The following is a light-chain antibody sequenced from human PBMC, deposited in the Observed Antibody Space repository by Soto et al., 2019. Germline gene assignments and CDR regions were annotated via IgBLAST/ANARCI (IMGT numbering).Light chain of an antibody. J-gene: IGKJ1*01. CDR1: QSISSW. CDR2: DAS. V-gene: IGKV1-5*01. CDR3: QQYNSYWT. Sequence: DIQMTQSPSTLSASVGDRVTINCRASQSISSWLAWYQQKPGKAPKLLSYDASSLESGVPSRFSGSGSGTEFTLTTSRLQTEKCAAYYFQQYNSYWTFDQGTKVEIK.